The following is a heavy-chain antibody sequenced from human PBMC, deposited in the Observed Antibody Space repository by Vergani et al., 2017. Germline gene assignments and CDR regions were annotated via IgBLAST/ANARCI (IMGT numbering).Heavy chain of an antibody. Sequence: QVQLVQSGAEVKKPGASVKASCKASGYIFTSYVMHWVRQAPGQRLEWMGWINAGNGNTKYSQKFQGRVTITRDTSASTAYMELSSLRFEDTAVYYCARDEAVFVGGTTGLNYWGQGTLVTVSS. D-gene: IGHD4-17*01. V-gene: IGHV1-3*01. CDR3: ARDEAVFVGGTTGLNY. CDR2: INAGNGNT. J-gene: IGHJ4*02. CDR1: GYIFTSYV.